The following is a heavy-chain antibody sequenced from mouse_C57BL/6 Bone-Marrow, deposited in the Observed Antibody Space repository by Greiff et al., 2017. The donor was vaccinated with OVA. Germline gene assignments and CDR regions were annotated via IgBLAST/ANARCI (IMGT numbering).Heavy chain of an antibody. J-gene: IGHJ4*01. V-gene: IGHV14-3*01. CDR3: ARYPYGFYYAMDY. Sequence: EVQRVESVAELVRPGASVKLSCTASGFNIKNTYMHWVKQRPEQGLEWIGRIDPANGNTKYAPKFPGKATITADTYSNTAYLQLSSLTSEDTAIYYCARYPYGFYYAMDYWGQGTSVTVSS. D-gene: IGHD2-2*01. CDR2: IDPANGNT. CDR1: GFNIKNTY.